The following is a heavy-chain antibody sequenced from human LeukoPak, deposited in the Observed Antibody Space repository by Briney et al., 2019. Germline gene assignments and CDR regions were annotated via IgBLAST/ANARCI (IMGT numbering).Heavy chain of an antibody. V-gene: IGHV3-7*01. Sequence: PGGSLRLSCVASGFTFSNHLMSWVRQTPAKGLEWVANVKQDGSEKYYVDSVKDRFTVSRDDAKNSLFLQMNSLRPEDTALYYCARRGGGSCYDSWGQGTVVTVSS. CDR3: ARRGGGSCYDS. CDR1: GFTFSNHL. D-gene: IGHD2-15*01. CDR2: VKQDGSEK. J-gene: IGHJ5*02.